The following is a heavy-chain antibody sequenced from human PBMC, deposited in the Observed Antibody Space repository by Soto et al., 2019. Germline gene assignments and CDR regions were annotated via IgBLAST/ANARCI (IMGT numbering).Heavy chain of an antibody. CDR1: GGSISSYY. D-gene: IGHD3-16*01. J-gene: IGHJ3*02. V-gene: IGHV4-59*01. Sequence: PSETLSLTCTVSGGSISSYYWSWIRQPPGKGLEWIGYIYYSGSTNYNPSLKSRVTISVDTSKNEFSLKLSSVTAADTSVYYCASGGGNDAFDIWGQGTMVTVSS. CDR3: ASGGGNDAFDI. CDR2: IYYSGST.